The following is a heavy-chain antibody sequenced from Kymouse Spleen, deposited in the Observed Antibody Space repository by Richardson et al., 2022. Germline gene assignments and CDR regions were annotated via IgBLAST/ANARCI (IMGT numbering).Heavy chain of an antibody. CDR1: GFTFSSYG. V-gene: IGHV3-33*01. CDR2: IWYDGSNK. CDR3: ARDLYSNYVYYYGMDV. Sequence: QVQLVESGGGVVQPGRSLRLSCAASGFTFSSYGMHWVRQAPGKGLEWVAVIWYDGSNKYYADSVKGRFTISRDNSKNTLYLQMNSLRAEDTAVYYCARDLYSNYVYYYGMDVWGQGTTVTVSS. J-gene: IGHJ6*02. D-gene: IGHD4-11,IGHD4-11*01.